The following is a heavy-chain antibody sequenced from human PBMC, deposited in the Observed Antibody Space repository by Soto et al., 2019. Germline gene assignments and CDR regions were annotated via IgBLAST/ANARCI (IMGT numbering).Heavy chain of an antibody. D-gene: IGHD3-16*01. CDR2: INHSGST. CDR3: AREGGESSDGLYYFDS. CDR1: GYSTGGRDW. J-gene: IGHJ4*02. Sequence: GTLALTCGGSGYSTGGRDWCGFLRRPPGGGPEWIGEINHSGSTNYNPSLKSRLAISIDTSKNQFSLKLSSVTAADTAVYFCAREGGESSDGLYYFDSWGQGSLVTVSS. V-gene: IGHV4-4*01.